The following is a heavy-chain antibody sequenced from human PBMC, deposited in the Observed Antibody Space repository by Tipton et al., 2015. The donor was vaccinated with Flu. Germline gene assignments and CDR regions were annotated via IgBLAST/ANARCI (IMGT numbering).Heavy chain of an antibody. CDR2: INWIGGST. D-gene: IGHD2-21*01. CDR3: ARDDGPSGGDSIGYWYFDL. J-gene: IGHJ2*01. V-gene: IGHV3-20*04. Sequence: SLRLSCAASGFTFDDYGMSWVRQAPGKGLEWVSGINWIGGSTGYAASVKGRFTISRDNAKNSLYLQMNSLRAQDTALYYCARDDGPSGGDSIGYWYFDLWGRGTLVTVSS. CDR1: GFTFDDYG.